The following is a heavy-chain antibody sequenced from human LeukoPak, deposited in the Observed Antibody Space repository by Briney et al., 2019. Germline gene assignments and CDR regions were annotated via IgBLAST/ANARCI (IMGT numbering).Heavy chain of an antibody. Sequence: GASVKVSCKASGYTFTSYGISWVRRAPGQGLEWMGWISAYNGNTNYAQKLQGRVTMTTDTSTSTAYMELRSLRSDDTAVYYCARRMRRWNHEGDWFDPWGQGTLVTVSS. CDR3: ARRMRRWNHEGDWFDP. CDR2: ISAYNGNT. J-gene: IGHJ5*02. CDR1: GYTFTSYG. D-gene: IGHD1-14*01. V-gene: IGHV1-18*01.